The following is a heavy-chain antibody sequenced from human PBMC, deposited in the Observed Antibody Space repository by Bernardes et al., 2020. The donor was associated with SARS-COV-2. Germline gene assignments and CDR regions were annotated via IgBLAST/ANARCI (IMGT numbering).Heavy chain of an antibody. J-gene: IGHJ4*02. D-gene: IGHD3-10*01. CDR1: GFSFRSYA. V-gene: IGHV3-23*01. CDR2: ISGSGAAT. Sequence: GGSLRLSCAASGFSFRSYAMIWVRQAPGKGLEWVSGISGSGAATYYADSVKGRFTISRDNSKNTLYLQLNSLRAEDTAIYYCAKSLNYYGAGSDSWGQGTLVTVSS. CDR3: AKSLNYYGAGSDS.